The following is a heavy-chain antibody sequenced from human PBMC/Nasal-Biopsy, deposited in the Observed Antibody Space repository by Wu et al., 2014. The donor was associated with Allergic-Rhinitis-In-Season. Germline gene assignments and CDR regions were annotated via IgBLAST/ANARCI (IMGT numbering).Heavy chain of an antibody. CDR1: GFTFRNYA. CDR3: TRDGLLIGTPLAFDY. D-gene: IGHD1-20*01. CDR2: IQDDGSLA. J-gene: IGHJ4*02. V-gene: IGHV3-74*01. Sequence: LRLSCAISGFTFRNYAMHWVRQAPGKGLEWVSRIQDDGSLAYYADSVKGRFTISRDNAENTVYLQMDSLRVEDTAVYYCTRDGLLIGTPLAFDYWGRGSLVFVSS.